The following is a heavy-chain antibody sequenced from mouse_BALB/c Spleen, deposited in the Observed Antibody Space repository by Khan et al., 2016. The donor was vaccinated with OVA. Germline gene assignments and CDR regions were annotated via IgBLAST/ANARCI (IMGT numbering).Heavy chain of an antibody. V-gene: IGHV9-4*02. CDR2: INTHSGVP. D-gene: IGHD2-14*01. Sequence: QLQESGPELKKPGATVRISCKASGYTFTTAGMQWVQKMPGKGLKWIGWINTHSGVPKYAEDFKGRFAFSLETSASTAYLQISNLKNEDTATDFCARGGAAYYRSDGGSMDYWGQGTSVTVSS. CDR1: GYTFTTAG. CDR3: ARGGAAYYRSDGGSMDY. J-gene: IGHJ4*01.